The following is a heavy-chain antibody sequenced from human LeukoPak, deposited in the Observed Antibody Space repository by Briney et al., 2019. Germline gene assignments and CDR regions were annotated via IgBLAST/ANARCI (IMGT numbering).Heavy chain of an antibody. Sequence: PGGSLRLSCAASGFTFSSYGMHWVRQAPGKGLERVAVISYDGSNKYYADSVKGRFTISRDNSKNTLYLQMNSLRAEDTAVYYCAEEGIAAAGTRDYYYYYGMDVWGQGTTVTVSS. CDR1: GFTFSSYG. J-gene: IGHJ6*02. CDR2: ISYDGSNK. D-gene: IGHD6-13*01. V-gene: IGHV3-30*18. CDR3: AEEGIAAAGTRDYYYYYGMDV.